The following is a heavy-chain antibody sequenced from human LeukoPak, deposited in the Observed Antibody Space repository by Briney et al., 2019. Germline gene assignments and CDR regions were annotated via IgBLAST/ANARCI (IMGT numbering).Heavy chain of an antibody. D-gene: IGHD6-25*01. CDR3: ARVKRLAPFDP. V-gene: IGHV4-59*01. J-gene: IGHJ5*02. CDR1: GGSISSYY. Sequence: PSETLSLTCTVSGGSISSYYWSWIRQPPGKGLEWIGYIYYSGSTNYNPSLKSRVTISVDTSKNQFSLKLSSVTAADTAVYYCARVKRLAPFDPWGQGTLVTVSS. CDR2: IYYSGST.